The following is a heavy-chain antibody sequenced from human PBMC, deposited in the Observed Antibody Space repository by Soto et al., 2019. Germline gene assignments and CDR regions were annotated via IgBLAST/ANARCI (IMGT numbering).Heavy chain of an antibody. J-gene: IGHJ4*02. CDR1: GFTFTDFY. CDR3: AGWGGHDYNY. D-gene: IGHD4-4*01. Sequence: EVQLVQSGGGLVQPGGSLRLSCVGSGFTFTDFYMNWVRQAPGKGLEWVANIRPDGTETNYVESVRGRFTTSRDNAKNSLFLQMNSLRADDTDLYYCAGWGGHDYNYWGQGILVTVSS. CDR2: IRPDGTET. V-gene: IGHV3-7*03.